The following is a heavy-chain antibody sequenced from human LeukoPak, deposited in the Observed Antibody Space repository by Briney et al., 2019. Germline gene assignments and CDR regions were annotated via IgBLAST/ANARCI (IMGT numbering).Heavy chain of an antibody. J-gene: IGHJ4*02. V-gene: IGHV3-72*01. Sequence: PGGSLRLSCAASGFTFSDHYMDWVRQAPGKGLEWVGCSRNKANSYSIDYAASVKGRFIISRDDSENSLYLQMSSLKTEDTAVYYCARGFGSYCSSSSCWRYFDYWGQGALVTVSS. D-gene: IGHD2-2*01. CDR1: GFTFSDHY. CDR3: ARGFGSYCSSSSCWRYFDY. CDR2: SRNKANSYSI.